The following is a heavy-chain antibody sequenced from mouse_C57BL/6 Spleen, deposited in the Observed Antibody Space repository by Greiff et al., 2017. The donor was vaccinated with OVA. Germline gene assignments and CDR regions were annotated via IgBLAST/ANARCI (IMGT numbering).Heavy chain of an antibody. Sequence: EVKLMESGGGLVKPGGSLKLSCAASGFTFSDYGMHWVRQAPEKGLEWVAYISSGSSTIYYADTVKGRFTISRDNAKNTLFLQMTSLRAEDTAMYYCARPPYYGSDYFDYWGQGTTLTVSS. CDR1: GFTFSDYG. J-gene: IGHJ2*01. D-gene: IGHD1-1*01. V-gene: IGHV5-17*01. CDR2: ISSGSSTI. CDR3: ARPPYYGSDYFDY.